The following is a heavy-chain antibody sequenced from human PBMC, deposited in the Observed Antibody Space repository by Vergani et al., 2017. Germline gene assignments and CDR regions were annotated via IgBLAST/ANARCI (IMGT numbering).Heavy chain of an antibody. D-gene: IGHD4-23*01. J-gene: IGHJ6*02. Sequence: QVQLVESGGGVVQPGRSLRLSCAASGFTFSSYGMHWVRQAPGKGLEWVAVISYAGSNKYYADSVKGRFTISRDNSKNTLYLQMNSLRAEDTAVYYCAKDPDYGGNSYYYYYGMDVWGQGTTVTVSS. CDR2: ISYAGSNK. CDR3: AKDPDYGGNSYYYYYGMDV. CDR1: GFTFSSYG. V-gene: IGHV3-30*18.